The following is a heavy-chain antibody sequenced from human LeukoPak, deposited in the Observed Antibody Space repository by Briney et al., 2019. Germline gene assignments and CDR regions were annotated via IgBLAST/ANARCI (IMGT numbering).Heavy chain of an antibody. J-gene: IGHJ5*02. Sequence: ASVKVSCKASGYTFTGYYMHWVRQAPGQGLEWMGWINPNSGGTNYAQKFQGRVTMTRDTSISTAYMELSRLRSDDTAVYYCARAHRFEVVVPAAYPEGDNWFDPWGQGTLVTVSS. CDR3: ARAHRFEVVVPAAYPEGDNWFDP. CDR2: INPNSGGT. CDR1: GYTFTGYY. D-gene: IGHD2-2*01. V-gene: IGHV1-2*02.